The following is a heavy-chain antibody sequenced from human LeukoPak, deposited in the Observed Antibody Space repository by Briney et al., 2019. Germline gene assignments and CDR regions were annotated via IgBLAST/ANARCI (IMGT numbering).Heavy chain of an antibody. CDR1: GFSVRTHY. CDR2: IYSGGII. V-gene: IGHV3-53*01. CDR3: VRAVHHLFYSDSSGYYGDAFDV. Sequence: AGALRLSCTESGFSVRTHYMSWLRQAPGKVLEWVSVIYSGGIIRYADSVKGRFTISRDNSRDTLHLQMNSLRVDDTAVYYCVRAVHHLFYSDSSGYYGDAFDVWGQGTVVTVSS. D-gene: IGHD3-22*01. J-gene: IGHJ3*01.